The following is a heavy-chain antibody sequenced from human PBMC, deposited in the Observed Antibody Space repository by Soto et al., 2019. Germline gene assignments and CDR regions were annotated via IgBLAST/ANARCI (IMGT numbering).Heavy chain of an antibody. CDR3: ARLRSLLWFGEIGGVWQLWDDAFDI. D-gene: IGHD3-10*01. J-gene: IGHJ3*02. Sequence: PSETLPVTWTVSGGSSSSGGYYWSWIRHPPGKALEWMGYIYYSGITNYNPSLKSRVTKSVYTSKNQCSLKLSSVSAADTALYYCARLRSLLWFGEIGGVWQLWDDAFDIWGQGTMVTVSS. CDR2: IYYSGIT. CDR1: GGSSSSGGYY. V-gene: IGHV4-61*08.